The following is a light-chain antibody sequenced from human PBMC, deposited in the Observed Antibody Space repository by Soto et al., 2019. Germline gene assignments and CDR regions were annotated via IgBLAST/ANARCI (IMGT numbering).Light chain of an antibody. Sequence: DIQMTQSPSSLSASVGDRVTITCRASQGISNFLAWYQQKPGKVPKLLISAASTLQSGVPSRFSSSGSGTAFTLTITSIQPEDVATYYCQKYSSVITFGQGTRMEIK. CDR1: QGISNF. CDR2: AAS. J-gene: IGKJ5*01. V-gene: IGKV1-27*01. CDR3: QKYSSVIT.